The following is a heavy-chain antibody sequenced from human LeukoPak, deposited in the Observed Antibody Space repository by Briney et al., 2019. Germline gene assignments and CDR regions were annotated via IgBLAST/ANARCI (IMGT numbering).Heavy chain of an antibody. CDR2: IKSKTDGGTT. V-gene: IGHV3-15*01. CDR1: GFIFSNAW. CDR3: TTDSLGPLDY. J-gene: IGHJ4*02. Sequence: GGSLRLSYAASGFIFSNAWMSWVSQAPGKGLEWVGRIKSKTDGGTTDYAAPVKGRFTISRDDSKNTLYLQMNSLKTEDTAVYYGTTDSLGPLDYWGQGTLVTVSS.